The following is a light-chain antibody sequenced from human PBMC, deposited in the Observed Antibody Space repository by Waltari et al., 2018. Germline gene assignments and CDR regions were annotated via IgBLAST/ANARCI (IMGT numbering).Light chain of an antibody. J-gene: IGKJ4*01. CDR3: QQYYSYPPLT. Sequence: ANWITQSSSSLSASTGDCVTITCRAGQGISSYLAWYQQKPGKAPTLLIYAASTLQSGVPSRFSGSGSGTDFTLTNSCLQSEDFATYYCQQYYSYPPLTFGGGTKVEIK. CDR2: AAS. V-gene: IGKV1-8*01. CDR1: QGISSY.